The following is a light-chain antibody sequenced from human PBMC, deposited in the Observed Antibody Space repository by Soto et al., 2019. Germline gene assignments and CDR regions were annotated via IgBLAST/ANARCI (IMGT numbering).Light chain of an antibody. CDR2: AAS. CDR1: QGIGVY. Sequence: DIQMTQSPSSVSASLGDRVTITCRASQGIGVYLAWFQQKPGNVPKLLIYAASTLQSGVPSRFSGSGSGTDFTLAISSLQPEDVATYYCQKYNSAPLTFGGGTKVEIK. CDR3: QKYNSAPLT. V-gene: IGKV1-27*01. J-gene: IGKJ4*01.